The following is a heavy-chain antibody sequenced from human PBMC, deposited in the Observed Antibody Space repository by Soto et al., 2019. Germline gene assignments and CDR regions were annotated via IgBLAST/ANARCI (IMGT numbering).Heavy chain of an antibody. V-gene: IGHV1-24*01. CDR1: GYTLTELS. Sequence: GASVKVSCKVSGYTLTELSMHWVRQAPGKGLEWMGGFDPEDGETIYAQKFQGRVTMTEDASTDTAYMELSSLRSEDTAVDYCARHRTVTTLGEYYGMDVWGQGTTVTVSS. CDR3: ARHRTVTTLGEYYGMDV. CDR2: FDPEDGET. J-gene: IGHJ6*02. D-gene: IGHD4-17*01.